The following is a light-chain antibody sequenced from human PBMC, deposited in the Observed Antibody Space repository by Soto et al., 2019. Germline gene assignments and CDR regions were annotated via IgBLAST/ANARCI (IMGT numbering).Light chain of an antibody. Sequence: EIVMTQSPATLSVSPGERATLSCRASQSISSNLAWYQQKPGQAPRLLMFRTSSRATGFPARFSGSGSGTEFNLTISSLQSEDFGVYYCQQYDSFSVTFGQGTKVEIK. CDR2: RTS. V-gene: IGKV3-15*01. CDR3: QQYDSFSVT. CDR1: QSISSN. J-gene: IGKJ1*01.